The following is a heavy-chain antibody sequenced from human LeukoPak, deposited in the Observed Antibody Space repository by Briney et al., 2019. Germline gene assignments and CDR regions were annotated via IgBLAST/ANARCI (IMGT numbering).Heavy chain of an antibody. D-gene: IGHD3-16*01. J-gene: IGHJ3*02. CDR3: TASGITSDAFDI. V-gene: IGHV3-73*01. CDR2: TRTKASNYAT. Sequence: GRSLRLSCEASGFTFMSYSMHWVRQASGKGLEWVGRTRTKASNYATTYAASVSGRFTISRDESKNTAYLEMNVLKIEDTAIYYCTASGITSDAFDIWGQGTMVTVSS. CDR1: GFTFMSYS.